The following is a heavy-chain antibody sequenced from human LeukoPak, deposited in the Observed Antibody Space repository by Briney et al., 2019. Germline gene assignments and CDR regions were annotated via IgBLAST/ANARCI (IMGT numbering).Heavy chain of an antibody. J-gene: IGHJ6*02. D-gene: IGHD2-2*01. Sequence: SETLSLTCTVSGGSVSSGSYYWSWTRQPPGKGLEWIGYIYYSGSTNYNPSLKSRVTISVDTSKNQFSLKLSSVTAADTAMYYCARDKLVGYYYGMDVWGQGTTVTVSS. CDR2: IYYSGST. CDR3: ARDKLVGYYYGMDV. CDR1: GGSVSSGSYY. V-gene: IGHV4-61*01.